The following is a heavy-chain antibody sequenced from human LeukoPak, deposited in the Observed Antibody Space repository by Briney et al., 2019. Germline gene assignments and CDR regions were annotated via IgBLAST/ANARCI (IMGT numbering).Heavy chain of an antibody. D-gene: IGHD3-16*01. J-gene: IGHJ4*02. CDR1: GFTFSTYW. CDR2: IKANGRET. Sequence: GGSLRLSCAASGFTFSTYWMTWVRQAPGKGLEWVANIKANGRETYYVDSVNGRFTISRDNAQKSLYLQLNSLRVEDTAIYYCAKGGYVDYCGQGSLVTVSS. V-gene: IGHV3-7*01. CDR3: AKGGYVDY.